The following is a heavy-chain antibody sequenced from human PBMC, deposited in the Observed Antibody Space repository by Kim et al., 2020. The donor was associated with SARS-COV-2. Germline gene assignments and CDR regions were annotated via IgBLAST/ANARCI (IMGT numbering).Heavy chain of an antibody. CDR3: SSGSSLYAPSYLDY. CDR2: IDYSGST. CDR1: GGSISSYY. D-gene: IGHD2-2*01. V-gene: IGHV4-59*01. Sequence: SETLSLTCTVSGGSISSYYWTWMRQPPGKGLEWVGYIDYSGSTSYNPSLKRRVTMSVDTSKKQFSLRLRSVTAADTALYSFSSGSSLYAPSYLDYWGQGT. J-gene: IGHJ4*02.